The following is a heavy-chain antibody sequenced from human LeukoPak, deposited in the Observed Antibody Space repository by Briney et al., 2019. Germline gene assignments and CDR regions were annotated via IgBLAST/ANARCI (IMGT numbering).Heavy chain of an antibody. D-gene: IGHD3-10*01. V-gene: IGHV4-4*09. J-gene: IGHJ4*02. CDR2: IYTSGST. Sequence: SETLSLTCTVSGASISSYYWSWIRQSPGKGLDWIGWIGDIYTSGSTNYNPSFKSRVNVSVDTSKKQFSLRLSSVTAADTAVYYCARYSGGGRTAFPVCWGQGTVVTV. CDR1: GASISSYY. CDR3: ARYSGGGRTAFPVC.